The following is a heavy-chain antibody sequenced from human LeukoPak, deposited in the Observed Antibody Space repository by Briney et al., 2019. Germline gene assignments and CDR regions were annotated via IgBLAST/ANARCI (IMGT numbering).Heavy chain of an antibody. CDR2: IYTSGST. V-gene: IGHV4-61*02. Sequence: SETLSLTCTVSGNSISSGDYYWSWIRQPAGKGLEWIGRIYTSGSTNYNPSLKSRVTISGDTSKNQFSLRLSSVTAAGTAVYYCARASYSYDINGWVPFDYWGQGTLVTVSS. J-gene: IGHJ4*02. D-gene: IGHD3-22*01. CDR3: ARASYSYDINGWVPFDY. CDR1: GNSISSGDYY.